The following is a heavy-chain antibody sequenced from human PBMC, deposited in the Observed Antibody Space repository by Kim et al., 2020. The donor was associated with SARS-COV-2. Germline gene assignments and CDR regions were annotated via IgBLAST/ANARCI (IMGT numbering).Heavy chain of an antibody. CDR3: ARDLEAARLPQH. CDR1: GYTFTSYG. D-gene: IGHD6-6*01. J-gene: IGHJ1*01. Sequence: ASVKVSCKASGYTFTSYGISWVRQAPGQGLEWMGCISAYNGNTNYAQKLQGRVTMTTDTSTSTAYMELRSLRSDDTAVYYCARDLEAARLPQHWGQGTLVTVSS. CDR2: ISAYNGNT. V-gene: IGHV1-18*01.